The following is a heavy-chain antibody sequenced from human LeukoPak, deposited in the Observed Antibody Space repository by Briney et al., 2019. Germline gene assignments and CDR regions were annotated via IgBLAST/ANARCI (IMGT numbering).Heavy chain of an antibody. CDR2: ISGSGGST. CDR1: GFTSSSYA. Sequence: PGGSLRLSCAASGFTSSSYAVSWVRQPPGKGLQWVSAISGSGGSTYYADSVKGRFTISRDNPKNTLFLQMNSLRVEDTAVYYCAKSDSSSWSRNWFDPWGQGTLVTVSS. J-gene: IGHJ5*02. D-gene: IGHD6-13*01. V-gene: IGHV3-23*01. CDR3: AKSDSSSWSRNWFDP.